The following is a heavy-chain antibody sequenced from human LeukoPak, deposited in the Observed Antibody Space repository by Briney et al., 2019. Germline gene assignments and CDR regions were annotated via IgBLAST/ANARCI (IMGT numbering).Heavy chain of an antibody. CDR2: MNPNSGNT. J-gene: IGHJ1*01. D-gene: IGHD3-22*01. V-gene: IGHV1-8*03. Sequence: ASVKVSCKASGYTFTSYDINWVRQATGQGLEWMGWMNPNSGNTDYAQKFQGRVTITRNTSISTAYMELSSLRSEDTAVYYCARVGGDSSGYYYVAEYFQHWGQGTLVTVSS. CDR3: ARVGGDSSGYYYVAEYFQH. CDR1: GYTFTSYD.